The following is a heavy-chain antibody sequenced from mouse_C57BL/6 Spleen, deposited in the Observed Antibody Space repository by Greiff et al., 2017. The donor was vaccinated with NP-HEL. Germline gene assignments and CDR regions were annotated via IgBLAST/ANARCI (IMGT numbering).Heavy chain of an antibody. CDR3: ARGKLYYYGSSAFDY. V-gene: IGHV1-53*01. CDR1: GYTFTSYW. D-gene: IGHD1-1*01. J-gene: IGHJ2*01. Sequence: QVQLQQPGTELVKPGASVKLSCKASGYTFTSYWMHWVKQRPGQGLEWIGNINPSNGGTNYNEKFKSKATLTVDKSSSTAYMQLSSLTSEDSAVYYCARGKLYYYGSSAFDYWGQGTTLTVSS. CDR2: INPSNGGT.